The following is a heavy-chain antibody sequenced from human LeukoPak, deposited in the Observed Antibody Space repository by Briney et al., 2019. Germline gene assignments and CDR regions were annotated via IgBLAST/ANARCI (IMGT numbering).Heavy chain of an antibody. J-gene: IGHJ4*02. D-gene: IGHD5-12*01. V-gene: IGHV3-23*01. Sequence: PGGSLRLSCAASGFTFSSYAMSWVRQAPGKGLEWVSAISGSGGSTYYADSVKGRFTISRDNSMNTLYLQMDGLRAEDTAVYYCARDRGGYSTDFDWWGQGALVTVSS. CDR1: GFTFSSYA. CDR3: ARDRGGYSTDFDW. CDR2: ISGSGGST.